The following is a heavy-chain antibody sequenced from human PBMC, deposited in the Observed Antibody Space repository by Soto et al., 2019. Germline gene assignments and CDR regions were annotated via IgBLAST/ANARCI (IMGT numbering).Heavy chain of an antibody. J-gene: IGHJ4*02. CDR1: GFTFSDYY. D-gene: IGHD3-16*02. Sequence: QVQLVESGGGLVKPGGSLRLSCAASGFTFSDYYMSWIRQAPGKGLEWVSYISSSSSYTNYADSVKGRFTISRDNAKNSLYLQMNSQRAEDTAVYYCARDGRYDYVWGSYRPPIDYWGQGTLVTVSS. V-gene: IGHV3-11*06. CDR2: ISSSSSYT. CDR3: ARDGRYDYVWGSYRPPIDY.